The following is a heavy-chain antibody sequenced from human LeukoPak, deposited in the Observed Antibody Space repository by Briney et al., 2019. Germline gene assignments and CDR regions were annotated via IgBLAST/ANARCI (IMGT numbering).Heavy chain of an antibody. J-gene: IGHJ3*02. D-gene: IGHD5-12*01. CDR1: GGSISSGSYY. V-gene: IGHV4-61*09. CDR3: AREVGWLHPQGAFDI. CDR2: VYHNGST. Sequence: PSQTLSLTCTVSGGSISSGSYYWSWIRQPAGKGLEWIGNVYHNGSTYYNPSLKGRVTVSVDTSKNHFSLKLGSVTAADTAVYYCAREVGWLHPQGAFDIWGQGTMVTVSS.